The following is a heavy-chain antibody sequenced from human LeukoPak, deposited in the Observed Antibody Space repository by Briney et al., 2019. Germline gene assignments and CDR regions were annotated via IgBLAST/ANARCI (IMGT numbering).Heavy chain of an antibody. Sequence: PGRSLRLSCAASGFTFDDYAMHWVRQAPGKGLEWVSGISWNSGSIGYADSVKGRFTISRGNAKNSLYLQMNSLRAEDAALYYCAKALRRFDYWGQGTLVTVSS. CDR3: AKALRRFDY. CDR2: ISWNSGSI. CDR1: GFTFDDYA. J-gene: IGHJ4*02. V-gene: IGHV3-9*01. D-gene: IGHD3-10*01.